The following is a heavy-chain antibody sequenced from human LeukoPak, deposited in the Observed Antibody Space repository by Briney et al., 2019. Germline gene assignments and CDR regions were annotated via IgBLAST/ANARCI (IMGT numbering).Heavy chain of an antibody. CDR3: AKDPGYCSSTSCPYYYYYYMDV. CDR2: ISGSGGST. CDR1: GFTFSSYA. D-gene: IGHD2-2*01. Sequence: GGSLRLSCAASGFTFSSYAMSWVRQAPGKGLEWVSAISGSGGSTYYADSVKGRFTISRDNSKNTLYLQMNSLRAEDTAVYYCAKDPGYCSSTSCPYYYYYYMDVWGKGTTVTVSS. J-gene: IGHJ6*03. V-gene: IGHV3-23*01.